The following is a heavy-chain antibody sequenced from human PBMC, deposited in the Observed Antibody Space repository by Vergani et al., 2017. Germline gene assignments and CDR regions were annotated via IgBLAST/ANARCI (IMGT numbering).Heavy chain of an antibody. J-gene: IGHJ4*02. V-gene: IGHV3-30*04. D-gene: IGHD3-10*01. CDR3: ARSPWVYYYGSGPIDY. CDR2: ISYDGSNK. CDR1: GFTFSSYA. Sequence: QVQLVESGGGVVQPVRSLRLSCAASGFTFSSYAMHWVRQAPGKGLEWVAVISYDGSNKYYADSVKGRFTISRDNSKNTLYLQMNSLRAEDTAVYYCARSPWVYYYGSGPIDYWGQGTLVTVSS.